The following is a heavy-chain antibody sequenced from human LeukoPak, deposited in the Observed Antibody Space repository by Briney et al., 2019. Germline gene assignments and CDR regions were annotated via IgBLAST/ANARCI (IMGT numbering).Heavy chain of an antibody. J-gene: IGHJ4*02. CDR1: GITFSSYW. CDR3: ASLDTAMVNGDY. V-gene: IGHV3-7*01. D-gene: IGHD5-18*01. Sequence: GGSLRLSSVASGITFSSYWMSWVRQAPGKGLEWVANIEQDGSEKNYVDSVKGRFTISRDNAKNSLYLQMNSLRAEDTAMYYCASLDTAMVNGDYWGQGTLVTVSS. CDR2: IEQDGSEK.